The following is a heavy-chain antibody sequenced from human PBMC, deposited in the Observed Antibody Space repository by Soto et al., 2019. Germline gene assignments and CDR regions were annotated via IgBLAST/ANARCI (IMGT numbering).Heavy chain of an antibody. Sequence: GVLVNLSCRDREYTVTSYAIGLGRQAPGQGLEWMGWINAYNGNTNYAQKLQGRVTMITDTSTSTAYMELRIFFSDDTAEYHCARERPPEDYWGQGTLVTVSS. CDR3: ARERPPEDY. J-gene: IGHJ4*02. CDR1: EYTVTSYA. CDR2: INAYNGNT. V-gene: IGHV1-18*01.